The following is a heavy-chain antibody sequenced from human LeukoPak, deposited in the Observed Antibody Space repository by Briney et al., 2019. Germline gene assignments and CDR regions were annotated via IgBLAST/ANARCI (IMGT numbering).Heavy chain of an antibody. Sequence: PSETLSLTCTVSGGSISSSSYYWGWIRQPPGKGLEWIGSIYYSGSTYYNPSLKSRVTISVDTSKNQFSLKLSSVTAADTAVYYCASSGYYYTGGNFDYWGQGTLVTVSS. D-gene: IGHD3-22*01. CDR3: ASSGYYYTGGNFDY. J-gene: IGHJ4*02. V-gene: IGHV4-39*07. CDR2: IYYSGST. CDR1: GGSISSSSYY.